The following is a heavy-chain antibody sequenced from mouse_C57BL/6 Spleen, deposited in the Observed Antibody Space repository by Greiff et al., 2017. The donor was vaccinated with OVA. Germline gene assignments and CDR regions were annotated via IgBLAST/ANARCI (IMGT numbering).Heavy chain of an antibody. J-gene: IGHJ3*01. CDR3: ARDDYYGESWFAY. V-gene: IGHV1-82*01. Sequence: VQLQQSGPELVKPGASVKISCKASGYAFSSSWMNWVKQRPGKGLEWIGRIYPGDGDTNYNGKFKGKATLTADKSSSTAYMQLSSLTSEDSAVYFCARDDYYGESWFAYWGQGTLVTVSA. CDR2: IYPGDGDT. CDR1: GYAFSSSW. D-gene: IGHD1-1*01.